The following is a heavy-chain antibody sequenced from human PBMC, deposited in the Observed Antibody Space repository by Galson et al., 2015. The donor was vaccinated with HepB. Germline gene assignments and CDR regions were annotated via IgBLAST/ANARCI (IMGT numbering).Heavy chain of an antibody. CDR1: GYTFTRYY. V-gene: IGHV1-46*01. CDR3: ARAAGSLDAFDI. CDR2: INPSGGST. Sequence: SVKVSCKASGYTFTRYYMQWVRQAPGQGLEWMGVINPSGGSTSYAQKFQGRVTMTRDTSTSTVYMELSSLRSEDTAVYYCARAAGSLDAFDIWGQGTMVTVSS. J-gene: IGHJ3*02.